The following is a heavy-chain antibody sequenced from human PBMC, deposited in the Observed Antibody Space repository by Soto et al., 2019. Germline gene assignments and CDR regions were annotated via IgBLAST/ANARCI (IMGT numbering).Heavy chain of an antibody. Sequence: SETLSLTCTVSGASITQYYWNWIRQSPGKGLEWIVSVSSTGSTVYNPSLTSRVTVSLDTSKNQFSLTLNSVTAADTAVYHCARGGGRPYHNHEFDFWGQGRLVT. CDR2: VSSTGST. V-gene: IGHV4-59*01. CDR3: ARGGGRPYHNHEFDF. D-gene: IGHD6-25*01. J-gene: IGHJ4*02. CDR1: GASITQYY.